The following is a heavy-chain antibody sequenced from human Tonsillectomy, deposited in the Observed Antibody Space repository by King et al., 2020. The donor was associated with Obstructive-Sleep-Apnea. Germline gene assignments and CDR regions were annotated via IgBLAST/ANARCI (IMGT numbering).Heavy chain of an antibody. CDR3: ARSTRAAVISRPFWYFDL. CDR2: ISISSRTI. J-gene: IGHJ2*01. Sequence: DVQLVESGGGLVQPGGSLRRSCAASVFTFSSYSMNWVRQAPGKGLEWVSYISISSRTIYYSDSVKGLFTISRDNAKNSLSLQMNSLRAEDTAVYYCARSTRAAVISRPFWYFDLWGRGTLVTVSS. V-gene: IGHV3-48*01. D-gene: IGHD6-13*01. CDR1: VFTFSSYS.